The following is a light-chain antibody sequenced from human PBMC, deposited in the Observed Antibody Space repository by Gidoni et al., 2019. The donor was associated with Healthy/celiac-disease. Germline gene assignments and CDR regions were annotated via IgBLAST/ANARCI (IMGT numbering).Light chain of an antibody. J-gene: IGKJ4*01. V-gene: IGKV1-39*01. CDR3: QQSYSTPLT. CDR1: QSISSY. CDR2: AAS. Sequence: DIQMTQSPSSLSASVGDRVTITFRASQSISSYLNWYQQKPGKAPKLLIYAASSLQSGVPSRFSGSGSGTDFTLTISILQPEDFATYYCQQSYSTPLTFXGXTKVEIK.